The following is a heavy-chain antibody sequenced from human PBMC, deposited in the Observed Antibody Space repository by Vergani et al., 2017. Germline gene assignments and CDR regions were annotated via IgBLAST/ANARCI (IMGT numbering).Heavy chain of an antibody. V-gene: IGHV4-39*01. J-gene: IGHJ4*02. CDR2: IYYSGST. D-gene: IGHD1-26*01. CDR1: GGSISSSSYY. Sequence: QLQLQESGPGLVKPSETLSLTCTVSGGSISSSSYYWGWIRQPPGKGLECIGSIYYSGSTYYNPSLKSRVTISVDTSKNKFSLKLSSVTAADTAVYYCARLGGSYSSVDYWGQGTLVTVSS. CDR3: ARLGGSYSSVDY.